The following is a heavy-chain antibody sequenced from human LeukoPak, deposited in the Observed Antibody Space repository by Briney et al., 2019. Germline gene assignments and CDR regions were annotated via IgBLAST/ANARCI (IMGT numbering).Heavy chain of an antibody. D-gene: IGHD3-16*02. CDR3: ALSLGELSNS. Sequence: PSETLSLTCAVSGGSLSGYYWTWIRQPPGKRLEWIGEINHSGSTYYNPSLKSRVTISVDTSKNQFSLKLSSVTAADTAVYYCALSLGELSNSWGQGTLVTVSS. CDR1: GGSLSGYY. J-gene: IGHJ4*02. CDR2: INHSGST. V-gene: IGHV4-34*01.